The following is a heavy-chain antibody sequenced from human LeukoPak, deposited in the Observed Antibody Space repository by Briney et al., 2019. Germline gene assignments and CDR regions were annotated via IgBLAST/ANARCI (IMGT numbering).Heavy chain of an antibody. CDR3: TDSRIDY. J-gene: IGHJ4*02. D-gene: IGHD3-22*01. Sequence: GGSLRLSCAAPGFTFNNAWMSWVRQAPGKGLEWVGRIKSKTDGGTTDYAAPVIGRFTISRDDSKNTLYLQMNSLKTEDTAIYYCTDSRIDYWGQGTLVTVSS. V-gene: IGHV3-15*01. CDR2: IKSKTDGGTT. CDR1: GFTFNNAW.